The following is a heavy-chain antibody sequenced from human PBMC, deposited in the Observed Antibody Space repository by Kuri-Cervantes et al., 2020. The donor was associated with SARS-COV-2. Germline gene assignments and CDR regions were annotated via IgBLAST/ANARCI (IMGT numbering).Heavy chain of an antibody. V-gene: IGHV3-30-3*01. Sequence: GESLKISCAASGFTFSSYAMHWVRQAPGKGLEWVAVISYDGSNKYYADSVKGRFTISRDNSKNTLYLQLNSLRAEDTAVYYCARGFLEWLDDWGQGTLVTVSS. CDR1: GFTFSSYA. CDR2: ISYDGSNK. CDR3: ARGFLEWLDD. D-gene: IGHD3-3*01. J-gene: IGHJ4*02.